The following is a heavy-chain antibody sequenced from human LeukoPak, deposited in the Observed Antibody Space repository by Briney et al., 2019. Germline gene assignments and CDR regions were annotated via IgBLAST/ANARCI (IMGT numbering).Heavy chain of an antibody. V-gene: IGHV3-30-3*01. D-gene: IGHD6-19*01. Sequence: GGSLRLSCAASGFTFRSFAMHWVRQAPAKGLEWVAVISYDGTNKYYADSVKGRFTISRDNSKNTLYLQMNSLRAEDTAVYYCARYCSGRCPEYHFDYWGQGTLVTISS. J-gene: IGHJ4*02. CDR3: ARYCSGRCPEYHFDY. CDR1: GFTFRSFA. CDR2: ISYDGTNK.